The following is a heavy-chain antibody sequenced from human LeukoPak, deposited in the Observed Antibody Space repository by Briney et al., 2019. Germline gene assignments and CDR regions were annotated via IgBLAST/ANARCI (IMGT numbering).Heavy chain of an antibody. CDR2: IYTSGST. D-gene: IGHD5-18*01. J-gene: IGHJ3*02. CDR1: GGSFSGYY. CDR3: ARDFLTYRAFDI. Sequence: SETLSLTCAVYGGSFSGYYWSWIRQPAGKGLEWIGRIYTSGSTNYNPSLKSRVTMSVDTSKNQFSLKLSSVTAADTAVYYCARDFLTYRAFDIWGQGTMVTVSS. V-gene: IGHV4-4*07.